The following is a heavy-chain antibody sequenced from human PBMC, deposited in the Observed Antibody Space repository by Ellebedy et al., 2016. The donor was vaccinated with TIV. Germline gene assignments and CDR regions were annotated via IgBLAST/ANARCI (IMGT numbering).Heavy chain of an antibody. Sequence: GESLKISCAASGFTFSNHGMSWVRQASGKGPEWVSSVSGSGGSTYYANSVKGRFTISRDNSKNTLFLEMKRLTDEDTALYYCAREGLWLYGDFDFWGQGTLVTGSS. D-gene: IGHD5-12*01. J-gene: IGHJ4*02. CDR2: VSGSGGST. CDR3: AREGLWLYGDFDF. V-gene: IGHV3-23*01. CDR1: GFTFSNHG.